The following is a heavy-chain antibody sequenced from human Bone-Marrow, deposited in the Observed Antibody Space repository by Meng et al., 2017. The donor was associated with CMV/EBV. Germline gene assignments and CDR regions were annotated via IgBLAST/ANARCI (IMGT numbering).Heavy chain of an antibody. V-gene: IGHV1-2*02. CDR2: INPNSGGT. D-gene: IGHD3-9*01. CDR1: GYTFTGYY. Sequence: ASVKVSCKASGYTFTGYYMHWVRQAPGQGLEWMGWINPNSGGTNYAQKFQGRVTMTRDTSISTAYMELSRLRSDDTAVYHCARDGRYFDWLGSSDGNYGMDVWGQGTTVTSP. J-gene: IGHJ6*02. CDR3: ARDGRYFDWLGSSDGNYGMDV.